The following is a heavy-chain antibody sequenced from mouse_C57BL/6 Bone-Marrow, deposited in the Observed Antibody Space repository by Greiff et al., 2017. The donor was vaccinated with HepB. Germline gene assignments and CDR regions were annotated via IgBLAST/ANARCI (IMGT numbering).Heavy chain of an antibody. D-gene: IGHD1-1*01. CDR1: GYTFTSYW. V-gene: IGHV1-59*01. J-gene: IGHJ3*01. CDR3: ARPRLLLRFGWFAY. Sequence: VQLQQPGAELVRPGTSVKLSCKASGYTFTSYWMHWVKQRPGQGLEWIGVIDPSDSYTNYNQKFKGKATLTVDTSSSTAYMQLSSLTSEDAAVYYCARPRLLLRFGWFAYWGQGTLVTVSA. CDR2: IDPSDSYT.